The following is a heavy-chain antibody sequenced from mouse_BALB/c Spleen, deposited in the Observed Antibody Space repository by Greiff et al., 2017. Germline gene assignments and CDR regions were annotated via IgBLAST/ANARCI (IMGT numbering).Heavy chain of an antibody. Sequence: QVQLQESGPGLVQPSPSLSITCTVSGFSFTSYCVHWVRQSPGKGLEWLGVIWSGGSTDYNAAFISRLSTIKDNSKSHVFFKMNSLKANDTAIYYCAREVGWYYAMDYWGQGTSVTVSA. CDR2: IWSGGST. V-gene: IGHV2-2*02. CDR1: GFSFTSYC. CDR3: AREVGWYYAMDY. J-gene: IGHJ4*01. D-gene: IGHD3-3*01.